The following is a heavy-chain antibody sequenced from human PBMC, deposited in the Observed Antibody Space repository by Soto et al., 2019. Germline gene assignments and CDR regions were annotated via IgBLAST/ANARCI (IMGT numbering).Heavy chain of an antibody. CDR2: ISGSGGST. J-gene: IGHJ4*02. Sequence: PGGSLRLSCAASGFTFSSYAMSWVRQAPGKGLEWVSAISGSGGSTYYADSVKGRFTISRDNSKNTLYLQMNSLRAEDTAVYYCAKAGALGYYDILTGYYTGRYYFDYWGQGTLVTVSS. V-gene: IGHV3-23*01. CDR1: GFTFSSYA. D-gene: IGHD3-9*01. CDR3: AKAGALGYYDILTGYYTGRYYFDY.